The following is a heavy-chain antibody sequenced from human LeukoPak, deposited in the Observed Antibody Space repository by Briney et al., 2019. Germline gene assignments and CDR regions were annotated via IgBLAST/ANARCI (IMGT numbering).Heavy chain of an antibody. J-gene: IGHJ5*02. CDR1: GITFSTYA. CDR2: TNYSGSGT. Sequence: PGGSLRLSCAASGITFSTYAMTWVRQAPGKGLEWVSSTNYSGSGTFYADSVKGRFTISRDNSKDTLYLQMNSLRVEDTAVYYCAKEEYDSGWYKWFGPWGQGTLVTVSS. D-gene: IGHD6-19*01. CDR3: AKEEYDSGWYKWFGP. V-gene: IGHV3-23*01.